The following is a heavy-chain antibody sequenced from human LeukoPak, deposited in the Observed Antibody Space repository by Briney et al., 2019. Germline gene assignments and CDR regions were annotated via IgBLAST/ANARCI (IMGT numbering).Heavy chain of an antibody. CDR1: GGSISSYY. Sequence: SETLSLTCTVSGGSISSYYWSWTRQPAGKGLEWIGRIYTSGSTNYNPSLKSRVTMSVDTSKNQFSLKLSSVTAADTAVYYCARVAYCSGGSCYLMDVWGKGTTVTVSS. D-gene: IGHD2-15*01. J-gene: IGHJ6*03. CDR3: ARVAYCSGGSCYLMDV. CDR2: IYTSGST. V-gene: IGHV4-4*07.